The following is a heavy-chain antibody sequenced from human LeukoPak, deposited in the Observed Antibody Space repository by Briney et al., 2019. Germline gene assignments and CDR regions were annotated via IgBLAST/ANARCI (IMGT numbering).Heavy chain of an antibody. CDR1: DGSLIGYY. J-gene: IGHJ4*02. V-gene: IGHV4-34*01. CDR3: ARVVAHFDY. D-gene: IGHD2-15*01. Sequence: PSETLSLTCAVYDGSLIGYYWTWIRQPPGKGLEWIGEIDHSGNTNYNPSLKSRVTISVDTSKNEFSLNLSSVTAADTAVYYCARVVAHFDYWGQGTLVTVSS. CDR2: IDHSGNT.